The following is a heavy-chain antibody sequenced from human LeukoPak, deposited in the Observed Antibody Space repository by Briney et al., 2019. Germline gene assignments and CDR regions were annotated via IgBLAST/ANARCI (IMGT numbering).Heavy chain of an antibody. CDR3: ARQGGDDIFPGYFDY. D-gene: IGHD3-9*01. Sequence: GESLKISCKGSGYSFTSYWIGWVRQMPGKGLEWMGIIYPGDSDTRYSPSFQGQVTISADKSISTAYLQWSSLKASDTAMYYCARQGGDDIFPGYFDYWGQGTLVTVSS. V-gene: IGHV5-51*01. J-gene: IGHJ4*02. CDR2: IYPGDSDT. CDR1: GYSFTSYW.